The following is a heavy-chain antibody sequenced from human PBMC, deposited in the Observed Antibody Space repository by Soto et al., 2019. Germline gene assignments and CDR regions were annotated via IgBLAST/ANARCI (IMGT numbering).Heavy chain of an antibody. CDR2: INPVNGDT. J-gene: IGHJ1*01. CDR3: ARGYYDSSGYYRAEYFQH. D-gene: IGHD3-22*01. V-gene: IGHV1-3*01. CDR1: GYTFSTYA. Sequence: ASVKVSCKASGYTFSTYAIHWVRQAPGQRLEWMGWINPVNGDTKYSQKFQGRVTITRDTSASTAYMELSSLRSEDTAVYYCARGYYDSSGYYRAEYFQHWGQGTLVTVSS.